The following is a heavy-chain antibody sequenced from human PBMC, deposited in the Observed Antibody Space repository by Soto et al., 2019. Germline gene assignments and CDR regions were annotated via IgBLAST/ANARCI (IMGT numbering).Heavy chain of an antibody. CDR3: ARDSSGYCSGGSWYSWWFDP. Sequence: QVQLVQSGAEVKKPGSSVKVSCKASGGTFSSYAISWVRQAPGQGLEWMGGIIPIFGTANYAQKFQGRVTNTADESTDTAYKELSSLRSEDTAVYYCARDSSGYCSGGSWYSWWFDPWGPGTLVTVSS. CDR1: GGTFSSYA. D-gene: IGHD2-15*01. CDR2: IIPIFGTA. J-gene: IGHJ5*02. V-gene: IGHV1-69*01.